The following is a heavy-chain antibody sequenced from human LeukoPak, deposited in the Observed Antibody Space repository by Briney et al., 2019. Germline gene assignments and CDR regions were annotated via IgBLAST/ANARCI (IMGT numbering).Heavy chain of an antibody. Sequence: SQTLSLTCAISGDSVSSNIASWNWIRQSPSRGLEWLGRTYYRSKWYNDYAPSVKSRIAISPDTSKNQFSLQLNSVTPEDTALYYCARGSAFDIWGQGTMVTVSS. CDR2: TYYRSKWYN. CDR3: ARGSAFDI. V-gene: IGHV6-1*01. CDR1: GDSVSSNIAS. J-gene: IGHJ3*02.